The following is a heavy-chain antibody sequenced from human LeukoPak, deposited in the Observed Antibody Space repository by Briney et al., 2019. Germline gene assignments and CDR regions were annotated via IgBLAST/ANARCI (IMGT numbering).Heavy chain of an antibody. CDR3: ARGGATYYYDSSGYYFDY. V-gene: IGHV3-30*01. Sequence: GGSLRLSCAASGFTFSSYAMHWVRQVPGKGLEWVAVISYDGSNKYYADSVKGRFTISRDNSKNTLYLQMNSLRAEDTAVYYCARGGATYYYDSSGYYFDYWGQGTLVTVSS. CDR1: GFTFSSYA. CDR2: ISYDGSNK. D-gene: IGHD3-22*01. J-gene: IGHJ4*02.